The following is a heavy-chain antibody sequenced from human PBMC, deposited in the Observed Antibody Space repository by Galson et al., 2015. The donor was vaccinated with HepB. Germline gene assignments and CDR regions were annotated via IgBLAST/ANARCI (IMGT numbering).Heavy chain of an antibody. V-gene: IGHV5-10-1*01. CDR1: GYSFTSYW. CDR3: ARPGIAAAGLNAFGI. D-gene: IGHD6-13*01. J-gene: IGHJ3*02. Sequence: QSGAEVKKPGESLRISCKGSGYSFTSYWISWVRQMPGKGLEWMGRIDPSDSYTNYSPSFQGHVTISADKSISTAYLQWSGLKASDTAMYYCARPGIAAAGLNAFGIWGQGTMVTVSS. CDR2: IDPSDSYT.